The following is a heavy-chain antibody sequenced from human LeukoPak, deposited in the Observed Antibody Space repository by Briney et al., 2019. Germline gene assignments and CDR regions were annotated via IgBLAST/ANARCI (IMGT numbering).Heavy chain of an antibody. CDR2: IRSDGYHT. D-gene: IGHD1-26*01. CDR1: GFVFDNHD. V-gene: IGHV3-30*02. Sequence: GGSLRLSCGASGFVFDNHDMHWVRQAPGKGLEWVAFIRSDGYHTYYADSVKGRFTITRDNFKNTVYLQMNSLRLEDMAVYCCAKPSGSGVDYWGRGTRVTVSS. J-gene: IGHJ4*02. CDR3: AKPSGSGVDY.